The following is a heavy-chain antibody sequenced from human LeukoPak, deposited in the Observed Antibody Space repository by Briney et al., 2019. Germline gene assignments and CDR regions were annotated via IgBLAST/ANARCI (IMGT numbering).Heavy chain of an antibody. CDR2: ISYDGSNK. CDR3: AKITGIVVVYDAFDI. Sequence: PGGSLRLSCAASGFTFSSYGMHWVRQAPGKGLEWVAVISYDGSNKYYADSVKGRFTISRDNSKNTLYLQMNSLRAEDTAVYYCAKITGIVVVYDAFDIWGQGTMVTVPS. CDR1: GFTFSSYG. D-gene: IGHD3-22*01. J-gene: IGHJ3*02. V-gene: IGHV3-30*18.